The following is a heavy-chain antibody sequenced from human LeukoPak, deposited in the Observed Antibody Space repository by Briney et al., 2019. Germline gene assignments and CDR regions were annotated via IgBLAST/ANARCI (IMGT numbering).Heavy chain of an antibody. CDR3: ARVGHYYDSGSYYDARGTFDY. D-gene: IGHD3-10*01. Sequence: PSETLSLTCTVSGGSISNYYWNWIRQPPGKGLEWIGYIYYTGNTNYNPSLKSRVTISVDTSNNQFSLKLSSVTAADTAVYYCARVGHYYDSGSYYDARGTFDYWGQGTLVTVSS. J-gene: IGHJ4*02. CDR2: IYYTGNT. CDR1: GGSISNYY. V-gene: IGHV4-59*01.